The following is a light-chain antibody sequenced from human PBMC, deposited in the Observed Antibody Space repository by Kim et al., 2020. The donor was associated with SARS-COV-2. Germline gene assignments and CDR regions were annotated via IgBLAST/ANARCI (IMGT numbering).Light chain of an antibody. CDR3: QQSYSTPLT. V-gene: IGKV1-39*01. CDR1: QSISSY. Sequence: ASVGDRVTITCRASQSISSYLNWYQQKPGKAPKLLIYAASSLQSGVPSRFSGSGAGTDFTLTISSLQPEDFATYYCQQSYSTPLTFGGGTKVDIK. J-gene: IGKJ4*01. CDR2: AAS.